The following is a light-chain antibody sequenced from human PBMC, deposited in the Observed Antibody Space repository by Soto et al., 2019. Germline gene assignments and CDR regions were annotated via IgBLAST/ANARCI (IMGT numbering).Light chain of an antibody. Sequence: TQSPATLSASSGEGITLSCRASQSVKHHLDWYQHRPGQAPRLLFYDASIRATGIPARFSAGGSGTEFTLVISRLQSEDTAVYYCQEYNAWPPGTFGQGTKVEIK. CDR2: DAS. CDR1: QSVKHH. J-gene: IGKJ1*01. CDR3: QEYNAWPPGT. V-gene: IGKV3D-15*01.